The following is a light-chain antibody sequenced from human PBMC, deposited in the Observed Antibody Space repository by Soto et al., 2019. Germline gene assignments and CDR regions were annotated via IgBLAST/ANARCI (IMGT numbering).Light chain of an antibody. CDR2: LEGSGNY. Sequence: QLVLAQSSSASASLGSSVRLTCTLSSGHSRYTIAWHQQQPGKAPRYLMKLEGSGNYNKGSGVPDRFSGSSSGADRYLTISNLQSEDEADYYCETWDSHTQGVFGGGTKVTVL. V-gene: IGLV4-60*03. J-gene: IGLJ3*02. CDR1: SGHSRYT. CDR3: ETWDSHTQGV.